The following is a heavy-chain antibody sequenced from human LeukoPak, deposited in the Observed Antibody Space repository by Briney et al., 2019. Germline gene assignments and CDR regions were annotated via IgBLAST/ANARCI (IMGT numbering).Heavy chain of an antibody. D-gene: IGHD3-22*01. V-gene: IGHV4-59*01. CDR1: GGSIRSYY. J-gene: IGHJ4*02. CDR3: ARGLYYYDSSGFYDY. CDR2: IYYSGST. Sequence: SETLSLTCTVSGGSIRSYYWSWIRQPPGKGLEWIGYIYYSGSTNYNPSLKSRVTISVDTSKNQFSLKLSSVTAADTAVYYCARGLYYYDSSGFYDYWGQGTLVTVSS.